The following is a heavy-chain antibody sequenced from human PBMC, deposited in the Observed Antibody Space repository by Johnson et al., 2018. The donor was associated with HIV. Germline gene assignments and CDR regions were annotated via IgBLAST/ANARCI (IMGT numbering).Heavy chain of an antibody. V-gene: IGHV3-66*03. CDR2: IYSGGRT. D-gene: IGHD6-6*01. CDR3: ARDIKYSSSWSWGCALDI. CDR1: GFTVSSNY. J-gene: IGHJ3*02. Sequence: EVQLVESGGGLIQPGGSLSLSCAASGFTVSSNYMSWVRQAPGKGLEWVSVIYSGGRTYYADSVKGRFTISRDNSKNTLYLQMGSLRAEDMAVYSCARDIKYSSSWSWGCALDIWGQGTMVTVSS.